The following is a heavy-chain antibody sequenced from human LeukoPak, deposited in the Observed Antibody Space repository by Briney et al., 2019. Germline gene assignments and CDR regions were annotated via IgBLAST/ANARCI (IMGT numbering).Heavy chain of an antibody. D-gene: IGHD5-18*01. J-gene: IGHJ4*02. V-gene: IGHV3-74*01. Sequence: PGGSLRVSCAASGFTFSSYWMHWVRQAPGKGLVWVSRINSDGSSTSYADSVKGRFTISRDNAKNTLYLQMNSLRAEDTAVYYCARDIEDTAMVVYYYFDYWGQGTLVTVSS. CDR1: GFTFSSYW. CDR3: ARDIEDTAMVVYYYFDY. CDR2: INSDGSST.